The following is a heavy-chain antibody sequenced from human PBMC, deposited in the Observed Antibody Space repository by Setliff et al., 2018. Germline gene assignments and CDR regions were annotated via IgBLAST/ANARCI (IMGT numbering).Heavy chain of an antibody. CDR3: ARKGISALSGAFDM. V-gene: IGHV4-4*07. CDR2: IYTSGST. Sequence: SETLSLTCTVSGGSISSYYGSWIRQPAGKGLEWIGRIYTSGSTNYNPSLKSRVTMSVDTSKNQFSLKLSSVTAADTAVYYCARKGISALSGAFDMWGQGTLVTVSS. J-gene: IGHJ3*02. D-gene: IGHD1-26*01. CDR1: GGSISSYY.